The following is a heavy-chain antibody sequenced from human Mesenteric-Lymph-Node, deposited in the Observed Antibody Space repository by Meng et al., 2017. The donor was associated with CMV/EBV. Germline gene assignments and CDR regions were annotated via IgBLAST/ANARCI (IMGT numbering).Heavy chain of an antibody. CDR2: ISSSSSTI. CDR1: GFTFSDYY. V-gene: IGHV3-11*04. J-gene: IGHJ6*02. CDR3: AREPVVVVPAAMGADDYYYYGMDV. D-gene: IGHD2-2*01. Sequence: GESLKISCAASGFTFSDYYMSWIRQAPGKGLEWVSYISSSSSTIYYADSVKGRFTISRDNAKNSLYLQMNSLRAEDTAVYYCAREPVVVVPAAMGADDYYYYGMDVWGQGTTVTVSS.